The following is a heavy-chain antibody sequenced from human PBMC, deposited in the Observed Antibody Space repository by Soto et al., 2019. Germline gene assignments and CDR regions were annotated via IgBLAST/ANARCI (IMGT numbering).Heavy chain of an antibody. CDR2: IYYSGST. CDR1: GGSISSGGYY. V-gene: IGHV4-31*03. Sequence: TLSLTCTVSGGSISSGGYYWSWIRQHPGKGLEWIGYIYYSGSTYYNPSLKSRVTISVDTSKNQFSLKLSSVTAADTAVYYCARNIAAAGTYSTFDYWGQGTLVTVSS. J-gene: IGHJ4*02. CDR3: ARNIAAAGTYSTFDY. D-gene: IGHD6-13*01.